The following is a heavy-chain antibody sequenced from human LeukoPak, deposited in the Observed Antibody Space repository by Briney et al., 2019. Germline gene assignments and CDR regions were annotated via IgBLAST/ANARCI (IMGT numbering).Heavy chain of an antibody. Sequence: GGSLRLSCAASGSTFSSYGMHWVRQAPGKGLEWVAFIRYDGSNKYYANSVKGRFTISRDNSKNTLYLQMNSLRAEDTAVYYCAKDDYVDTAMVKSLDYWGQGTLVTVSS. CDR1: GSTFSSYG. J-gene: IGHJ4*02. D-gene: IGHD5-18*01. V-gene: IGHV3-30*02. CDR2: IRYDGSNK. CDR3: AKDDYVDTAMVKSLDY.